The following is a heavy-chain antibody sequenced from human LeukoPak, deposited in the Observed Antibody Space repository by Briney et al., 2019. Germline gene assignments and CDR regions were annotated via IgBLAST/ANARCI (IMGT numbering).Heavy chain of an antibody. V-gene: IGHV3-30*18. Sequence: GGALRLSCAASGFTFSSYGMHWVRQAPGEGLEGVAVISYDGSNKYYADSVKGRFTISRDNSKNTLYLQMNSLRAEDTAVYYCAKAYSSGWSNAIDYWGQGTLVTVSS. CDR3: AKAYSSGWSNAIDY. CDR1: GFTFSSYG. CDR2: ISYDGSNK. J-gene: IGHJ4*02. D-gene: IGHD6-19*01.